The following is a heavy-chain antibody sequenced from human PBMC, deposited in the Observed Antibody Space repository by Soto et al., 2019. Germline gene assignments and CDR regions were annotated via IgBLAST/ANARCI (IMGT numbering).Heavy chain of an antibody. J-gene: IGHJ4*02. D-gene: IGHD2-2*01. CDR1: GGSIRSSNW. CDR2: IYHSGIT. V-gene: IGHV4-4*02. Sequence: QVQLQESGPGLVKPSGTLSLTCAVSGGSIRSSNWWSWVRQPPGKGLEWIGEIYHSGITNYNPSLKSRVTISVDKSKNQLSLKLSSVTAADTALYYCARVRDCNSNSCYLEFDYWGQGTLVTVSS. CDR3: ARVRDCNSNSCYLEFDY.